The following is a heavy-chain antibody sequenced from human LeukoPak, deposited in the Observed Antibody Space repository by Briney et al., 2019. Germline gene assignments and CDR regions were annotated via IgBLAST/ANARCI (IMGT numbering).Heavy chain of an antibody. J-gene: IGHJ6*02. CDR1: GGSISSYY. V-gene: IGHV4-4*07. D-gene: IGHD3-10*01. CDR3: ATAGGSELLWDYAMDV. CDR2: IYTSGST. Sequence: SETLSLTCTVSGGSISSYYWSWIRQPAGKGLEWIGRIYTSGSTNYNPSLKSRVTMSVDTSKNQFSLKLSSVTAADTAVYYCATAGGSELLWDYAMDVWGQGTTVTVSS.